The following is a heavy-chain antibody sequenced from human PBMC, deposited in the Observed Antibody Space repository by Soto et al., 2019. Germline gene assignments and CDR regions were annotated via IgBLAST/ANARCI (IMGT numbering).Heavy chain of an antibody. J-gene: IGHJ4*02. CDR3: ARASSYYDFWSGYCDY. Sequence: KGLEWVANIKQDGSEKYYVDSVKGRFTISRDNAKNSLYLQMNSLRAEDTAVYYCARASSYYDFWSGYCDYWGQGTLVTVSS. V-gene: IGHV3-7*01. CDR2: IKQDGSEK. D-gene: IGHD3-3*01.